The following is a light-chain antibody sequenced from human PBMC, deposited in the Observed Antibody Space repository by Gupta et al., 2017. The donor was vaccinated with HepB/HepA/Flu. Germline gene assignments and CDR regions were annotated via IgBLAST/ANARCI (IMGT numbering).Light chain of an antibody. J-gene: IGKJ2*04. Sequence: VGDRVTITCRASQSISSWLAWYQQKPGKAPKLLIYKASSLESGVPSRFSGSGSGTEFTLTISSLQPDDFATYYCQQYNSYPCSFGQGTKLEIK. V-gene: IGKV1-5*03. CDR1: QSISSW. CDR3: QQYNSYPCS. CDR2: KAS.